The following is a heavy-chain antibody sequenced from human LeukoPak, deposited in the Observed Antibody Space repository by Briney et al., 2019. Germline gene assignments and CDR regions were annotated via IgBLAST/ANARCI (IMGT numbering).Heavy chain of an antibody. D-gene: IGHD3-22*01. CDR3: ARRGEVDSSGYYTFDY. CDR2: IYPGDSDT. Sequence: GESLKISCKGSGYSFTSYWIGWVRQMPGKGLEWMGIIYPGDSDTRYSPSFQGQVTISADKSISTAYLQWSSLKASDTAMYYCARRGEVDSSGYYTFDYWGQGTLVTVSS. V-gene: IGHV5-51*01. CDR1: GYSFTSYW. J-gene: IGHJ4*02.